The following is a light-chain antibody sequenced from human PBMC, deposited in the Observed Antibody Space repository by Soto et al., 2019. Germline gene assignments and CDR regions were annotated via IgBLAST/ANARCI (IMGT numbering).Light chain of an antibody. V-gene: IGKV3-20*01. J-gene: IGKJ1*01. Sequence: EIVLTQSPGTLSLSPGERATLSCRARQSIGSHLAWYQQQPGQAPRLLIHDASSRATGIPDRFSGSGSGTDFTLTISRLEPEDFAVYYCQQYGRSPTTFGQGTKVDIK. CDR1: QSIGSH. CDR2: DAS. CDR3: QQYGRSPTT.